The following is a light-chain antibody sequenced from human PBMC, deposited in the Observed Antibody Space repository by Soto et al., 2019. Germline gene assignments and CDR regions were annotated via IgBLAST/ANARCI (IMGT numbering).Light chain of an antibody. Sequence: EIVLTQSPATLSLSPGERATLSCRASQSLSSFLAWYQQKPGQAPSLLIYDSSNRATGIPDMFSGSGSGTDFTLTISSLEPEDFAVYYCHQRSNWITFGGGNKVEIK. J-gene: IGKJ4*01. CDR3: HQRSNWIT. CDR1: QSLSSF. V-gene: IGKV3-11*01. CDR2: DSS.